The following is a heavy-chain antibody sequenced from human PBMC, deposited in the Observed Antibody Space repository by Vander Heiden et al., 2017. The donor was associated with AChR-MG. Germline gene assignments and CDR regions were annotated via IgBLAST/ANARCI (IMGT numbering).Heavy chain of an antibody. Sequence: QVQLVQSGAGVRKPGSSVKVACKASGGTFSSYAISWVRQAPGEGLEWMGGIIPIFGTANYAQNFQRRVTRTADESTSPAYMELSSLRSEDTPVYYCARPDRYCSNTSVPPYYYYGMDVWGHGTTVTVSS. D-gene: IGHD2-2*01. V-gene: IGHV1-69*01. CDR2: IIPIFGTA. CDR3: ARPDRYCSNTSVPPYYYYGMDV. J-gene: IGHJ6*02. CDR1: GGTFSSYA.